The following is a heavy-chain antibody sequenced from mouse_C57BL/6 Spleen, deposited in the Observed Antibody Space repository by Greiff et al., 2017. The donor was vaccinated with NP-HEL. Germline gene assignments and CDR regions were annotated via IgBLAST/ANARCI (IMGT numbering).Heavy chain of an antibody. D-gene: IGHD3-2*02. CDR2: IYPGSGST. V-gene: IGHV1-55*01. Sequence: QVQLQQPGAELVKPGASVKMSCKASGYTFTSYWLTWVKQRPGQGLEWIGDIYPGSGSTNYNEKFKSKATLTVDTSSSTAYMQLSSLTSEDSAVYYCARGDSSGYGAWFAYWGQGTLVTVSA. J-gene: IGHJ3*01. CDR3: ARGDSSGYGAWFAY. CDR1: GYTFTSYW.